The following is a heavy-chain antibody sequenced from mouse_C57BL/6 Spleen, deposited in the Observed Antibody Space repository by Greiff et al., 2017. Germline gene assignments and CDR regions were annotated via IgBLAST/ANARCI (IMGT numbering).Heavy chain of an antibody. CDR2: ISNGGGST. D-gene: IGHD4-1*01. CDR1: GFTFSDYY. Sequence: EVKLVESGGGLVQPGGSLKLSCAASGFTFSDYYMYWVRQTPEKRLELVAYISNGGGSTYYPDTVKGRFTISRDNAKNTLYLQMSRLKSEDTAMYYCARAGGNWAPFDDWGQGTTLTVSS. CDR3: ARAGGNWAPFDD. J-gene: IGHJ2*01. V-gene: IGHV5-12*01.